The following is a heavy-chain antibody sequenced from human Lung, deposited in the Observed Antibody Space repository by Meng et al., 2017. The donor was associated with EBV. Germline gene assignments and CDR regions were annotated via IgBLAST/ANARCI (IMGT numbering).Heavy chain of an antibody. J-gene: IGHJ4*02. CDR1: GLTFSRSV. V-gene: IGHV3-23*01. CDR2: ISESGANT. Sequence: LLESGGGLVQPGGSLRLSCATSGLTFSRSVMSWVRQAPGKGLEWVSAISESGANTYYVDSVKGRFTISRDNSKNTLYLQMSSLRAEDTAVYYCANIPGYWGQGILVTVSS. CDR3: ANIPGY. D-gene: IGHD2-21*01.